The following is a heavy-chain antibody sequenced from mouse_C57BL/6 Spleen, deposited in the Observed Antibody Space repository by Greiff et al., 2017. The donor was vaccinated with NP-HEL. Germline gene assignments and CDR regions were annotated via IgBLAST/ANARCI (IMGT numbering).Heavy chain of an antibody. V-gene: IGHV1-80*01. D-gene: IGHD1-1*01. CDR1: GYAFSSYW. J-gene: IGHJ4*01. CDR2: IYPGDGDT. CDR3: ARLIHTVVAPYYAMDY. Sequence: VQLQQSGAELVKPGASVKISCKASGYAFSSYWMNWVKQRPGKGLEWIGQIYPGDGDTNYNGKFKGKATLTADKSSSTAYMQLSSLTSEDSAVFVCARLIHTVVAPYYAMDYWGQGTSVTVSS.